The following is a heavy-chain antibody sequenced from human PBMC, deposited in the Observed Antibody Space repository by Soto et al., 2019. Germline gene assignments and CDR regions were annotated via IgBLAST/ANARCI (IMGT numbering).Heavy chain of an antibody. J-gene: IGHJ3*02. CDR3: ARVEAYCGGDCYSGAFDI. D-gene: IGHD2-21*01. CDR1: GGTFSSYT. Sequence: QVQLVQSGAEVKKPGSSVKVSCKASGGTFSSYTISWVRQAPGQGLEWMGRIIPILGIANYPQKFQGRVTITADKSTSTAYMELSSLRSEDTAVYYCARVEAYCGGDCYSGAFDIWGQGTMVTVSS. V-gene: IGHV1-69*02. CDR2: IIPILGIA.